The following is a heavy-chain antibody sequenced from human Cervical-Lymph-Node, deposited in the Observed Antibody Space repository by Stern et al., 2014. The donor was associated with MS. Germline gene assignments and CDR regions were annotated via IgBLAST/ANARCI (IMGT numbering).Heavy chain of an antibody. CDR3: ATSFGVVITHYGMDV. Sequence: QVQLMQSGAEVRKPGSSVKVSCKASGDTFRRYAISWVRQAPGQGLEWMGRITPILDIANYAQSLQGRVTITADKSTSTAYMELSSLRSEDTAVYYCATSFGVVITHYGMDVWGQGTTVTVSS. V-gene: IGHV1-69*04. J-gene: IGHJ6*02. CDR2: ITPILDIA. D-gene: IGHD3-3*01. CDR1: GDTFRRYA.